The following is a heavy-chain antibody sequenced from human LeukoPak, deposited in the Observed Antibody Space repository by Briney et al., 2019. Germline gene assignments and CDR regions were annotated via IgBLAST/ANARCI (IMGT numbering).Heavy chain of an antibody. CDR3: AREREVTWFDP. CDR1: GFTFSSYA. J-gene: IGHJ5*02. D-gene: IGHD2-21*02. CDR2: ISYDGSNK. V-gene: IGHV3-30-3*01. Sequence: GRSLRLYCAASGFTFSSYAMHWVRQAPGKGLEWVAVISYDGSNKYYADSVKGRFTISRDNSKNTLYLQMNSLRAEDTAVYYCAREREVTWFDPWGQGTLVTVSS.